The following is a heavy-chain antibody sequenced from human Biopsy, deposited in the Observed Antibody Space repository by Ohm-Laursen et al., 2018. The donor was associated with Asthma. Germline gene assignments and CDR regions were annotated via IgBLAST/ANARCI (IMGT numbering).Heavy chain of an antibody. J-gene: IGHJ4*02. D-gene: IGHD1-26*01. V-gene: IGHV4-39*01. CDR3: ARHSGNYYAQLNY. CDR2: ISYTGST. CDR1: GGSVSSGSYY. Sequence: SETLSLTCTVSGGSVSSGSYYWGWIRQPPGKGLEWIATISYTGSTYYNPSLKSRVTISVDTSKNQFSLKLSSVTAADTAVYYCARHSGNYYAQLNYWSQGTLVTVSS.